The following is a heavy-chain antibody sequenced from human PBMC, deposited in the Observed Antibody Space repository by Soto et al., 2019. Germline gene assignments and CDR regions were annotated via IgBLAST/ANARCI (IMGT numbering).Heavy chain of an antibody. CDR2: MNPNSGNT. CDR1: GYTFTSYD. Sequence: ASVKVSCKASGYTFTSYDINWVRQATGQGLEWMGWMNPNSGNTGYAQKFQGRVTMTRNTSISTAYMELSSLRSEDTAVYYCASPRNMYYYGSGRPLNDAFAIRGQGTMVTVSS. V-gene: IGHV1-8*01. CDR3: ASPRNMYYYGSGRPLNDAFAI. J-gene: IGHJ3*02. D-gene: IGHD3-10*01.